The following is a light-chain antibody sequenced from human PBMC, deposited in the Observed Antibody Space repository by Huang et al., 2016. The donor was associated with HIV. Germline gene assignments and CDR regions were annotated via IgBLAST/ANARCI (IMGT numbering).Light chain of an antibody. CDR3: QQYGSSPLYT. Sequence: EIVLTQSPGTLSLSPGERATLSCRASQSVSSSYLAWYQQKPGQAPRLLIYGASSRDTGIPDRFSGRGSGTDFTLTISRLEPEDFAVYYCQQYGSSPLYTFGQGTKLEIK. CDR1: QSVSSSY. V-gene: IGKV3-20*01. J-gene: IGKJ2*01. CDR2: GAS.